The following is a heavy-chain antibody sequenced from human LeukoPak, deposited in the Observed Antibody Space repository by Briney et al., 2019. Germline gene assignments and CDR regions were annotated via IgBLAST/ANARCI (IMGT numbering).Heavy chain of an antibody. Sequence: PGGSLRLSCVASTYSFGSYAFAWVRQAPGKGLEWVSTISGRGDSVYYADFVKGRFTVSRDNSKNTVYLQMNSLRAEDTAVYYCARDVGIYSGYFDYWGQGTLVTVSS. V-gene: IGHV3-23*01. D-gene: IGHD5-12*01. CDR3: ARDVGIYSGYFDY. J-gene: IGHJ4*02. CDR2: ISGRGDSV. CDR1: TYSFGSYA.